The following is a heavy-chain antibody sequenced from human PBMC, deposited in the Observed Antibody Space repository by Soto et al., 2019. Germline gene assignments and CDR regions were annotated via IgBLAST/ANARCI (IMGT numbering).Heavy chain of an antibody. CDR2: IIPIFGTA. CDR1: GGTFSSYA. CDR3: ARGQDPYSSGSVDY. J-gene: IGHJ4*02. D-gene: IGHD6-19*01. V-gene: IGHV1-69*12. Sequence: QVQLVQSGAEVKKPGSSVKVSCKASGGTFSSYAISWVRQAPGQGLEWMGGIIPIFGTANYAQKFQGRVTITAEESTSTAYMERSSLRSEDTAVYYWARGQDPYSSGSVDYWGQGTLVTVSS.